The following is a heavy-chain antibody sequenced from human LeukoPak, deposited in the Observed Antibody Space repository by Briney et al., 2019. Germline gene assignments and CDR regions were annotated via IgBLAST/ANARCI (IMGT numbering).Heavy chain of an antibody. Sequence: SETLSLTCAVYGVSFSGYYWSWIRQPPGKGLEWIGEINHSGSTNYNPSLKSRVTISVDTSKNQFSLKLSSVTAADTAVYYCARIGALAGSYYFDYWGQGTLVTVSS. CDR3: ARIGALAGSYYFDY. D-gene: IGHD2-15*01. V-gene: IGHV4-34*01. CDR1: GVSFSGYY. CDR2: INHSGST. J-gene: IGHJ4*02.